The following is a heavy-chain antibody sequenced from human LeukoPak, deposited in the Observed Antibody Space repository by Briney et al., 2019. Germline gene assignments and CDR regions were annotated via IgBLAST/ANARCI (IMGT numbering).Heavy chain of an antibody. V-gene: IGHV5-51*01. D-gene: IGHD3-10*01. J-gene: IGHJ6*04. Sequence: GESLKISCTGPGYSFTSYWIGWARQMPGKALGWMGSIYHGDSDTRYSPSSQGQVTISADKSISTAYLQWSSLKAADTAMYYCARLYGSGSDHYYYYYGMDVWGKGTTVTVSS. CDR2: IYHGDSDT. CDR1: GYSFTSYW. CDR3: ARLYGSGSDHYYYYYGMDV.